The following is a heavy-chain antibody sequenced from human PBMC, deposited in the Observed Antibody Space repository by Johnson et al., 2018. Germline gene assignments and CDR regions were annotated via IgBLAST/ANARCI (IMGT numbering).Heavy chain of an antibody. V-gene: IGHV3-11*01. D-gene: IGHD3-9*01. J-gene: IGHJ6*02. CDR3: ARDSARYPGLGFLHFYYYGLDV. CDR2: ISSSGSNI. Sequence: VQLVETGGGLVKPGGSLRLSCEGSGFTFSDYYMSWIRQGPGKGLEWVSYISSSGSNIYYADSVKGRFTISRDNAKNSLYLEINSLIDGDAAVYYCARDSARYPGLGFLHFYYYGLDVWDQGTTVIVSS. CDR1: GFTFSDYY.